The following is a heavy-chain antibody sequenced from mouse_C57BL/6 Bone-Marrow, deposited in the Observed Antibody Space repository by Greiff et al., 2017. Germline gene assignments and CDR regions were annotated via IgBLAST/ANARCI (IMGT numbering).Heavy chain of an antibody. V-gene: IGHV1-15*01. D-gene: IGHD2-5*01. J-gene: IGHJ3*01. Sequence: QVQLQQSGAELVRPGASVTLSCKASGYTFTDYEMHWVKQTPVHGLEWIGAIDPETGGTAYNQKFKGKARLTADKSSSTAYMELRSLTSEDSAVYYCTRGSNYVAWFAYWGQGTLVTVSA. CDR2: IDPETGGT. CDR3: TRGSNYVAWFAY. CDR1: GYTFTDYE.